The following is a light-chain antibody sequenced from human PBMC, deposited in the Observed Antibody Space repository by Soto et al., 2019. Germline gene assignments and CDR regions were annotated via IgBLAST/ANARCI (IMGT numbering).Light chain of an antibody. Sequence: EIELTQSPGTLSLSPGERATLSCRASQSVSSSYLAWYQQKPGQAPRLLIYGASSRATGIPDRFSGSGSGTDFTLTISRLEPEDFVVYYCQQYGSSPPITFGQGTRLEIK. CDR2: GAS. CDR3: QQYGSSPPIT. V-gene: IGKV3-20*01. CDR1: QSVSSSY. J-gene: IGKJ5*01.